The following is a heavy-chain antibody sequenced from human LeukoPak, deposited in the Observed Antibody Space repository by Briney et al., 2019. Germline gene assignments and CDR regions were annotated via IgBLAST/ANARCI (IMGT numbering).Heavy chain of an antibody. J-gene: IGHJ6*03. V-gene: IGHV1-18*01. D-gene: IGHD3-22*01. Sequence: ASVKVSCKASGYTFTSYDISWVRQAPGQGLEWMGWISAYNGNTNYGQKLQGRVTMTTDTSTSTAYMELRSLRSDDTAVYYCARDHSWYYYDSSGSLYYMDVWGKGTTVTISS. CDR3: ARDHSWYYYDSSGSLYYMDV. CDR1: GYTFTSYD. CDR2: ISAYNGNT.